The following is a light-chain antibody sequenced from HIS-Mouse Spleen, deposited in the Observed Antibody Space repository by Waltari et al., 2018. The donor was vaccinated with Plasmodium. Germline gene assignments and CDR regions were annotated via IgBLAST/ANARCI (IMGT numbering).Light chain of an antibody. CDR1: RSDVGSYTL. V-gene: IGLV2-23*03. J-gene: IGLJ3*02. Sequence: QSALTQPASVSGSPGQSITISCTGTRSDVGSYTLVSWYQQHPGKAPKLMIYEGSKRPSGVSNRFSGSKSGNTASLTISGLQAEDEADYYCCSYAGSSTFVFGGGTKLTVL. CDR2: EGS. CDR3: CSYAGSSTFV.